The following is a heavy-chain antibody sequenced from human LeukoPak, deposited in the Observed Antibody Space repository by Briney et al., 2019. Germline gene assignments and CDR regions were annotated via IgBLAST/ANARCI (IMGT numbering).Heavy chain of an antibody. CDR1: GFTFSSYS. V-gene: IGHV3-21*01. D-gene: IGHD2-15*01. CDR2: ISSSSSYI. J-gene: IGHJ4*02. Sequence: GGSLRLSCAASGFTFSSYSLNWVRQAPGKGLEWVSSISSSSSYIYYADSVKGRFTISRDNAKNSLYLQMNSLRAEDTAVYYCARGTYCSGGSCYSFDYWGQGTLVTVSS. CDR3: ARGTYCSGGSCYSFDY.